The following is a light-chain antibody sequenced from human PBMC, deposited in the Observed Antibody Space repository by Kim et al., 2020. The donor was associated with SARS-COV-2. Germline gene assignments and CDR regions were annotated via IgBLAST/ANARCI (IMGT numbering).Light chain of an antibody. CDR2: DAS. J-gene: IGKJ4*01. CDR1: QSINIY. V-gene: IGKV1-39*01. Sequence: SLSASVGDRVTITCRASQSINIYLNWYQQKLGNAPKILIYDASSLQSGVPSRFSGSGSGTDFTLTISSLQPEDVATYYCQQSYSMITFGGGTKVDIK. CDR3: QQSYSMIT.